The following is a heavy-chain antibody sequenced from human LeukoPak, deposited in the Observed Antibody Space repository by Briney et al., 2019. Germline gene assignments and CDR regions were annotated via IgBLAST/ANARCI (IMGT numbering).Heavy chain of an antibody. CDR1: GFTFSSYG. J-gene: IGHJ4*02. D-gene: IGHD3-16*02. Sequence: PGGSLRLSCAASGFTFSSYGMSWVRQAPGKGLEWVSAISGSGGSTYYADSVKGRFTISRDNSKNTLYLQMNSLRAEDTAVYYCARKYVWGSYLALDYWGQGTLVTVSS. CDR3: ARKYVWGSYLALDY. V-gene: IGHV3-23*01. CDR2: ISGSGGST.